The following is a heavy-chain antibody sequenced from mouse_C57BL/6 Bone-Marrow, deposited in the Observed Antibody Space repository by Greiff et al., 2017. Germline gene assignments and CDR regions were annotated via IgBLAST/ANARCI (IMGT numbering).Heavy chain of an antibody. D-gene: IGHD1-1*01. V-gene: IGHV5-4*01. CDR1: GFTFSSYA. CDR3: ARDRVYYGSSFWFAY. CDR2: ISDGGSYT. Sequence: EVKLVESGGGLVKPGGSLKLSCAASGFTFSSYAMSWVRQTPEKRLEWVATISDGGSYTYYPDNVKGRFTISRDNAKNNLYLQMRHLKSEDTAMYYCARDRVYYGSSFWFAYWGQGTLVTVSA. J-gene: IGHJ3*01.